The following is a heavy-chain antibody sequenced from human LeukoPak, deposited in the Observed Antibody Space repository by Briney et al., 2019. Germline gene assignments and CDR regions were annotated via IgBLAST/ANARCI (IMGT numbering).Heavy chain of an antibody. CDR3: ARRVGANDAFDF. CDR1: GYRFSIYW. CDR2: IYPGDSDT. Sequence: GESLQISCKGSGYRFSIYWIAWVRQMPGKGLEWLGIIYPGDSDTRYSPSFQGQVTVSVDNSINTAYLQWGSLKASDTAIYYCARRVGANDAFDFWGQGTMVNVFS. V-gene: IGHV5-51*01. J-gene: IGHJ3*01. D-gene: IGHD1-26*01.